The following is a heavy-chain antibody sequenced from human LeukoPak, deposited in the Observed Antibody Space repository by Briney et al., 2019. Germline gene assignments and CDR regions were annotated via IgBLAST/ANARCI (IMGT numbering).Heavy chain of an antibody. Sequence: GGSLRLSCAASGFTFSDYWMSWVRQAPGQGLEWVANIKHDGSENYYMDSVKGRFTISRDNARNSLYLQMNSLRAEDTAVYYCARDRYSGFETHFDYWGQGTLVTVSS. D-gene: IGHD5-12*01. CDR3: ARDRYSGFETHFDY. CDR1: GFTFSDYW. CDR2: IKHDGSEN. J-gene: IGHJ4*02. V-gene: IGHV3-7*01.